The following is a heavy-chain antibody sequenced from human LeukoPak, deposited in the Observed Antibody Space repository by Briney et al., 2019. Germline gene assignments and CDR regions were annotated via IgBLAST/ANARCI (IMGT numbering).Heavy chain of an antibody. CDR3: ARDGGIMHRYLDS. CDR2: IYNSGST. V-gene: IGHV4-61*02. J-gene: IGHJ4*02. D-gene: IGHD1-26*01. Sequence: PSETLSLTCTVSGDSISNGSYYWTWIRQPAGKGLEWIGRIYNSGSTNYNPSLESRVTISVDTSNNHFSLNLNSVTAADTAVYSCARDGGIMHRYLDSWGQGTLVTVSS. CDR1: GDSISNGSYY.